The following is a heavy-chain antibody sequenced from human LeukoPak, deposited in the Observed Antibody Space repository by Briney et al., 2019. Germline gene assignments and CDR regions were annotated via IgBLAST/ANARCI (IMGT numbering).Heavy chain of an antibody. CDR2: IYYSGST. CDR1: GGSISSYY. CDR3: ARSQRELMVRGDYWYFDL. Sequence: PSETLSLTCTVSGGSISSYYWSWIRQPPGKGLEWIGYIYYSGSTNDNPSLKSRVTISVDTSKNQFSLKLSSVTAADTAVYYCARSQRELMVRGDYWYFDLWGRGTLVTVSS. D-gene: IGHD3-10*01. J-gene: IGHJ2*01. V-gene: IGHV4-59*08.